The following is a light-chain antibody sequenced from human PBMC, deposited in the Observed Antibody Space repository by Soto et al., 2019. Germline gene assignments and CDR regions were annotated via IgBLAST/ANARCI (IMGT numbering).Light chain of an antibody. J-gene: IGKJ2*01. CDR1: QSVSSSN. Sequence: EIVLTQSPGTLSLSPGERATLSCRASQSVSSSNLAWYQQKPGQAPRLLIYAASSRATGIPDRFSGSGSGKDFTLTISRLEPEDFAVYYCQQFGSSLYTFGPGTKLEI. CDR3: QQFGSSLYT. V-gene: IGKV3-20*01. CDR2: AAS.